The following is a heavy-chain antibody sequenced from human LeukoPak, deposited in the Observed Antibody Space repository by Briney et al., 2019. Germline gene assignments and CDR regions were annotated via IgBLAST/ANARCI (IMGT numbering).Heavy chain of an antibody. CDR3: AREHCSSTSCSWFDP. J-gene: IGHJ5*02. D-gene: IGHD2-2*01. CDR1: GYTFTSYY. V-gene: IGHV1-46*01. CDR2: INPSGGST. Sequence: GASVKVSCKASGYTFTSYYMHWVRQAPGQGLEWMGIINPSGGSTSYAQKFQGRVTMTRDTSTSTVYMELSSLRSEDTAVYYCAREHCSSTSCSWFDPWGQGTLVTVSS.